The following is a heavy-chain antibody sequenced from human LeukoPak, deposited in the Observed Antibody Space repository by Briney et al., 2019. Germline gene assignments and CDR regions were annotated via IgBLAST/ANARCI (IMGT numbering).Heavy chain of an antibody. J-gene: IGHJ3*02. V-gene: IGHV1-69*06. CDR2: IIPIFGTA. D-gene: IGHD4-17*01. Sequence: SVKVSCKASGGTFSSHAISWVRQAPGQGLEWMGGIIPIFGTANYAQKFQGRVTITADKSTSTAYMELSSLRSEDTAVYYCARERRGDYVAFDIWGQGTMVTVSS. CDR3: ARERRGDYVAFDI. CDR1: GGTFSSHA.